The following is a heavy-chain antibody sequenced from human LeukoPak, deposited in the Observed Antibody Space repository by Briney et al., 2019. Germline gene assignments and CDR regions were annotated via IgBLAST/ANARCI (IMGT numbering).Heavy chain of an antibody. D-gene: IGHD6-19*01. J-gene: IGHJ4*02. CDR2: IYYSGST. CDR3: ARDHLSVVGSGWYYFDY. CDR1: GGSISSYY. V-gene: IGHV4-59*01. Sequence: SETLSLTCTVSGGSISSYYWSWIRQPPGKGLEWIGYIYYSGSTNYNPSLKSRVTISVDTSKNQFSLKLSSVTAADTAVYYCARDHLSVVGSGWYYFDYWGQGTLVTVSS.